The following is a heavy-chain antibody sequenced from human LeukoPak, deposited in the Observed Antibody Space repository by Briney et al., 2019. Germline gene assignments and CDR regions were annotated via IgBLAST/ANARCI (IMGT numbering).Heavy chain of an antibody. CDR2: IYYSGST. V-gene: IGHV4-59*01. CDR3: ARHPTLYCSGGSCYPAVFDY. CDR1: GGSISSYY. D-gene: IGHD2-15*01. J-gene: IGHJ4*02. Sequence: SETLSLTCTVSGGSISSYYWSWIRQPSGKGLEWIGYIYYSGSTNYNPSLKSRVTISVDTSKNQFSLKLSSVTAEDTAVYYCARHPTLYCSGGSCYPAVFDYWGQGTLVTVSS.